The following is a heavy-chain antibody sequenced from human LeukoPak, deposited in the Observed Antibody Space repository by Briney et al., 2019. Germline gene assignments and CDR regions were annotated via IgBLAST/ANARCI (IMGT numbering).Heavy chain of an antibody. CDR1: GYTFTSYD. CDR3: ARVFYGGNSPSWFDP. J-gene: IGHJ5*02. V-gene: IGHV1-8*03. CDR2: MNPNSGNT. D-gene: IGHD4-23*01. Sequence: APVKVSCKASGYTFTSYDINWVRQATGQGLEWMGWMNPNSGNTGYAQKFQGRVTITRNTSISTAYMELSSLRSEDTAVYYCARVFYGGNSPSWFDPWGQGTLVTVSS.